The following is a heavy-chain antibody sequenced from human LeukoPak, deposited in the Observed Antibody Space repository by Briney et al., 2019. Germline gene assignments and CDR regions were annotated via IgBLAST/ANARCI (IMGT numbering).Heavy chain of an antibody. CDR1: GFTFSSYW. CDR3: AGARGWEFSS. CDR2: IKQDGSEK. Sequence: GGSLRFSCAASGFTFSSYWMGWVRQAPGMGLEWVATIKQDGSEKYYLDSVKGRFTISRDNAKNSLFLQMNSLRAEDTAVYYCAGARGWEFSSWGQGTLVTVSS. J-gene: IGHJ5*02. D-gene: IGHD1-26*01. V-gene: IGHV3-7*01.